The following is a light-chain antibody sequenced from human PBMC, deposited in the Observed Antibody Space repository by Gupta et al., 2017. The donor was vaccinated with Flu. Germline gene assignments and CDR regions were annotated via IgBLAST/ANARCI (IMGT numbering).Light chain of an antibody. CDR1: QSVSSN. CDR3: QHYNNWPWT. J-gene: IGKJ1*01. V-gene: IGKV3-15*01. Sequence: EIVMTQSPATLSVSPGERATLSCRASQSVSSNLAWYQQKPGQAPRLLIYAASTRATGIPARFSGGGSRAEFTPTISSVQYEDVAVYYCQHYNNWPWTFGQGTKVEIK. CDR2: AAS.